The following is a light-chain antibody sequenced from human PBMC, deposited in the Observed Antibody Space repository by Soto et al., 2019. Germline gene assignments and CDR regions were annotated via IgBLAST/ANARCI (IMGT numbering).Light chain of an antibody. J-gene: IGKJ1*01. CDR2: DAS. V-gene: IGKV1-5*01. CDR1: QSINNW. CDR3: QQYNLYWT. Sequence: IKMTQSPSTLSASIGDRVTITCRASQSINNWLAWYQQKPGKAPKLLIYDASSVQSGVPSRFSGSGSGTEFTLTISSLQPDDLATYYCQQYNLYWTFGQGAKV.